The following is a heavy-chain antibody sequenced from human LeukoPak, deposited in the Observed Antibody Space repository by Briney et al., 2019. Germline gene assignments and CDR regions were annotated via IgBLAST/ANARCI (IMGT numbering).Heavy chain of an antibody. J-gene: IGHJ5*02. V-gene: IGHV3-48*03. CDR3: ARGGVYNWNYDNRLTFDP. CDR2: ISSSGSTI. D-gene: IGHD1-7*01. Sequence: GGSLRLSCAASGFTFSSYEMNWVRQAPGKGLEWVSYISSSGSTIYYADSVKGRFTISRDNAKNSLYLQMNSLRAEDTAVYYCARGGVYNWNYDNRLTFDPWGQGTLVTVSS. CDR1: GFTFSSYE.